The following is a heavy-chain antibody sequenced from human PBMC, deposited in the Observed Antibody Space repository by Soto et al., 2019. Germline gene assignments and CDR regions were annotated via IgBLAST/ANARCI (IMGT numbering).Heavy chain of an antibody. J-gene: IGHJ3*02. CDR1: GGSISSSSYY. Sequence: SETLSLTCTVSGGSISSSSYYWGWIRQPPGKGLEWIGSIYYSGSTYYNPSFQGQVTISADKSISTAYLQWSSLKASDTAMYYCARRGWGLGYCSSTSCPEDAFDIWGQGTMVTVSS. D-gene: IGHD2-2*01. CDR3: ARRGWGLGYCSSTSCPEDAFDI. V-gene: IGHV4-39*07. CDR2: IYYSGST.